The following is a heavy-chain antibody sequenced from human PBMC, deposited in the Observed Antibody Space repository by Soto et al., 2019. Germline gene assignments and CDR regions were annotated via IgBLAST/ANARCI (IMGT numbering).Heavy chain of an antibody. CDR3: ARALGGYSIWAEVLDV. J-gene: IGHJ6*04. CDR1: GYTFTSYG. Sequence: ASVKVSCKASGYTFTSYGINWVRQAPGQGLEWMGWISAYNGNTNYAQKLQGRVTMTTDTSTTTAYMELRRLRSDDTAVYYCARALGGYSIWAEVLDVWGKGTTVTVSS. V-gene: IGHV1-18*01. D-gene: IGHD6-13*01. CDR2: ISAYNGNT.